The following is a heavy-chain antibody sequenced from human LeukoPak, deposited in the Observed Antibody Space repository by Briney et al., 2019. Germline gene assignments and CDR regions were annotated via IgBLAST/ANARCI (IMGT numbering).Heavy chain of an antibody. Sequence: GGSLRLSCAASGFTFSYYAMSWVRQAPGKGLEWVSGGSAYYADSVKGRFTISRDKSKNTLYLQMDSLRAEDTAVYYCVRGVNTPDYWGQGTLVTVSS. J-gene: IGHJ4*02. D-gene: IGHD3-10*01. V-gene: IGHV3-23*01. CDR3: VRGVNTPDY. CDR2: GSA. CDR1: GFTFSYYA.